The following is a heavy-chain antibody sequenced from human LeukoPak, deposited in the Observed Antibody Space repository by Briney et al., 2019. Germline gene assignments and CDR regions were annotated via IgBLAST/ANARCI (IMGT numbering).Heavy chain of an antibody. CDR2: IIPIFGTA. Sequence: GASVKVSCKASGGTFSSYAISWVRQAPGQGLEWMGGIIPIFGTANYAQKFQGRVTITADESTSTAYMELSSLRSEDTAVYYCARGPMTTVIVGQLDYWGQGTLVTVSS. V-gene: IGHV1-69*13. CDR3: ARGPMTTVIVGQLDY. D-gene: IGHD4-17*01. CDR1: GGTFSSYA. J-gene: IGHJ4*02.